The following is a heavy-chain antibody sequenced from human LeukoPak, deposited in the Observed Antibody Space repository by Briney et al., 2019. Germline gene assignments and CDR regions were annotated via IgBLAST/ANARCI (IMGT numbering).Heavy chain of an antibody. J-gene: IGHJ6*03. CDR2: INPNSGGT. D-gene: IGHD4-17*01. CDR3: ARASDYGDYYYMDV. V-gene: IGHV1-2*06. CDR1: GYTFTGYY. Sequence: ASAKVSCKASGYTFTGYYMHWVRQAPGQGLEWMGRINPNSGGTNYAQKFQGRVTMTRDTSISTAYMELSRLRSDDTAVYYCARASDYGDYYYMDVWGKGTTVTVSS.